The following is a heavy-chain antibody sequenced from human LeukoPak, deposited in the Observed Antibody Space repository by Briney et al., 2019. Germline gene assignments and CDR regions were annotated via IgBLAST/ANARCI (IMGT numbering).Heavy chain of an antibody. CDR3: ATDRYDFWSGSTGPRFDP. D-gene: IGHD3-3*01. V-gene: IGHV1-24*01. J-gene: IGHJ5*02. CDR1: GYTLTELS. CDR2: FDPEDGET. Sequence: ASVKVSCKVSGYTLTELSMHWVRQAPGKGLEWMGGFDPEDGETICAQKFQGRVTMTEDTSTDTAYMELSSLRSEDTAVYYCATDRYDFWSGSTGPRFDPWGQGTLVTVSS.